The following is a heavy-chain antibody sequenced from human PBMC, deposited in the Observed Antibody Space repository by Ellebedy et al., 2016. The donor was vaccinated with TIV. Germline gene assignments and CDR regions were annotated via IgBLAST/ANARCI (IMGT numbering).Heavy chain of an antibody. Sequence: GGSLRLSXAASGFTFSSYAMNWVRQAPGKGLEWVSSISSSSSYIYYADSVKGRFTISRDNAKNSLYLQMNSLRAEDTAVYYCASSSTGPDQEWGQGTLVTVSS. D-gene: IGHD1-14*01. CDR1: GFTFSSYA. CDR2: ISSSSSYI. CDR3: ASSSTGPDQE. J-gene: IGHJ4*02. V-gene: IGHV3-21*01.